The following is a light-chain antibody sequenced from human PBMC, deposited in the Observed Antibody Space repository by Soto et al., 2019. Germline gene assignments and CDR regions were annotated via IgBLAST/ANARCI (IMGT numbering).Light chain of an antibody. CDR3: QQYNNWWT. CDR1: QSVSSS. V-gene: IGKV3-15*01. Sequence: EIVMTQSPATLSVSPGERATLSCRASQSVSSSLAWYQQKPGQAPRLLIYGASTMATGIPARFSGSGSGTEFTLTISRLQSEDFAVYYCQQYNNWWTFGQGTKVEIK. J-gene: IGKJ1*01. CDR2: GAS.